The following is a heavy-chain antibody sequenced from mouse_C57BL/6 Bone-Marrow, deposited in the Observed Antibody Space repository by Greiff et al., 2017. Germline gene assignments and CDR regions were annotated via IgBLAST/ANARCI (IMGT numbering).Heavy chain of an antibody. J-gene: IGHJ1*03. CDR2: IYPGSVST. Sequence: VPLQQPGAELLKPGASVQMSCKASSYTFTSYLLTWLKPRPGPGLEWIGAIYPGSVSTNYNEKFKSKATLTVDTSSSTAYMQLSSLTSEDSAVYYCARPYYSNYWYFDVWGTGTTVTVSS. CDR3: ARPYYSNYWYFDV. V-gene: IGHV1-55*01. CDR1: SYTFTSYL. D-gene: IGHD2-5*01.